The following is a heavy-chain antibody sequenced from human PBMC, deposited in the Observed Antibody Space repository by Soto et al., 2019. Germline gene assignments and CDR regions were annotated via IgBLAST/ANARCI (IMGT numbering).Heavy chain of an antibody. D-gene: IGHD2-2*01. Sequence: SETPFLTCPVSGGSLSSGDYYWSWIRQPPGKGLEWIGYIYYSGSTYYNPSLKSRVTISVDTSKNQFSLKLSSVTAADTAVYYCARHCSSTSCYRSFDYWGQGTLVTVS. V-gene: IGHV4-30-4*01. CDR2: IYYSGST. CDR1: GGSLSSGDYY. CDR3: ARHCSSTSCYRSFDY. J-gene: IGHJ4*02.